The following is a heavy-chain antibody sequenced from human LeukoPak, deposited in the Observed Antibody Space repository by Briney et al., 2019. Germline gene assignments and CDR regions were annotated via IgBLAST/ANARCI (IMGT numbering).Heavy chain of an antibody. V-gene: IGHV3-21*01. D-gene: IGHD4-11*01. J-gene: IGHJ5*02. CDR1: GFTFSSYS. CDR2: ISSSSSYI. Sequence: GGSLRLSCAASGFTFSSYSMNSVRQAPGKGLEWVSSISSSSSYIYYADSVKGRFTISRDNAKNSLYLQMNSLRAEDTAVYYCARDTGRASWFDPWGQGTPVTVSS. CDR3: ARDTGRASWFDP.